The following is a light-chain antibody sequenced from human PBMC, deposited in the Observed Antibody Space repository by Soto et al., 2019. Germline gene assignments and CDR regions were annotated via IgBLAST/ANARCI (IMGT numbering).Light chain of an antibody. CDR3: QQSYSTLS. CDR1: RIISSY. CDR2: AAS. V-gene: IGKV1-39*01. J-gene: IGKJ5*01. Sequence: DIHMTQSLAALPASIENRVTITVRASRIISSYLNSYQQPLGNAHNLLIYAASSLASGVPSRFSGSGSGTDFTLTISSLQPEDFATYYCQQSYSTLSFGQGTRLEIK.